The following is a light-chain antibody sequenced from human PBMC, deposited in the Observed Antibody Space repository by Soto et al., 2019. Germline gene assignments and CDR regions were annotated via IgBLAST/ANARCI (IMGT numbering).Light chain of an antibody. Sequence: QSALTQPASVSGSPGQSITISCTGTSSDVGAYNYVSWYQQHPGKAPKLMIYEVSNRPSGVSNRFSGSKSGNTASLTISGLQAEDEADYYCQSFDSSRIGLLFGGGTKLTVL. CDR2: EVS. V-gene: IGLV2-14*01. CDR1: SSDVGAYNY. J-gene: IGLJ2*01. CDR3: QSFDSSRIGLL.